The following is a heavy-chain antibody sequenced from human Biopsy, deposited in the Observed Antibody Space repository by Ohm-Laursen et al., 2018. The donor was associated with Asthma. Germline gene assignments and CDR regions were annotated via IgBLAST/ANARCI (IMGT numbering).Heavy chain of an antibody. CDR3: ARAVDYSHYYGIDV. J-gene: IGHJ6*02. Sequence: VPVKVSCNASGYTFNSAGITWVRQAPGLGLEWMGWISVYNGNTKVAQKLQDRVTMITDTSTSTAYMELRSLRSDDTAVYFCARAVDYSHYYGIDVWGQGTTVTVS. CDR2: ISVYNGNT. D-gene: IGHD3-10*01. CDR1: GYTFNSAG. V-gene: IGHV1-18*01.